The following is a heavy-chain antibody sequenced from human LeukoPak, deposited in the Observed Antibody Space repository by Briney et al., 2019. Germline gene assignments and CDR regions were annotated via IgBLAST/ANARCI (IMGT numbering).Heavy chain of an antibody. CDR3: ARDRSDIVVVPAAAPLDY. Sequence: GASVKVSCKASGYTFTSYGISWVRQAPGQGLEWMGWISAYNGNTNYAQKLQGRVTMTTDTSTSTAYMELRSPRSDDTAVYYCARDRSDIVVVPAAAPLDYWGQGTLVTVSS. J-gene: IGHJ4*02. CDR2: ISAYNGNT. V-gene: IGHV1-18*01. CDR1: GYTFTSYG. D-gene: IGHD2-2*01.